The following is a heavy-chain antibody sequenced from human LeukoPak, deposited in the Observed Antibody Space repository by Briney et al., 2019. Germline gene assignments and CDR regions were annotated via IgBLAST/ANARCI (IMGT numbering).Heavy chain of an antibody. D-gene: IGHD2-21*02. CDR2: ISSSGSTI. Sequence: PGGSLRLSCASSGFTFSSHSMNWVRQAPGKGLEWVSYISSSGSTIYYADSVKGRFTISRDNAKNSLYLQMNSLRAEVTAVYYCARKRLCGGDCYGDAFDIWGQGTMVTVSS. V-gene: IGHV3-48*04. CDR1: GFTFSSHS. J-gene: IGHJ3*02. CDR3: ARKRLCGGDCYGDAFDI.